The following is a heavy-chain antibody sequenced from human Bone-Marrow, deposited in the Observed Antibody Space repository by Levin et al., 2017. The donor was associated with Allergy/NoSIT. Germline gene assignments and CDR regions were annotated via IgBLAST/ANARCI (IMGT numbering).Heavy chain of an antibody. CDR1: GFTFSNYY. CDR3: ARDLKTSYYDTSGYDGRYYFDY. J-gene: IGHJ4*02. V-gene: IGHV1-46*01. CDR2: INPSGYSA. Sequence: GGSLRLSCKASGFTFSNYYIHWVRQAPGQGPEWMGMINPSGYSANYAQKFQGRVTMTRDTSTSTLYMELSGLRSEDTAVYFCARDLKTSYYDTSGYDGRYYFDYWGQGTLVTVSS. D-gene: IGHD3-22*01.